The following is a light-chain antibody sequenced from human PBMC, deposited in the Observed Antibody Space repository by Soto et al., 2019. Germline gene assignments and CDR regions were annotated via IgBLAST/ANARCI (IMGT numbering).Light chain of an antibody. CDR2: AAS. V-gene: IGKV1-39*01. CDR3: QQSYSSPPT. CDR1: QSISNH. Sequence: DIQITQCPSSLSASVGDRVIITGRATQSISNHVNWYQQKPGKAPKLLIFAASSLQSGVPSRFSGSRSGPDFTLTIGSLQPEDFATYYCQQSYSSPPTFGQGTKVDI. J-gene: IGKJ1*01.